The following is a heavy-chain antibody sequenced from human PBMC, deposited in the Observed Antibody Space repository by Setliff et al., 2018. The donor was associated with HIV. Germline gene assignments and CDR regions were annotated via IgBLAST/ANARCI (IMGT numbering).Heavy chain of an antibody. D-gene: IGHD3-3*01. CDR1: AFTVSSSY. CDR2: INSGGTT. CDR3: ARGFVLRFLEWSMPDAFDI. Sequence: PGGSLRLSCAASAFTVSSSYMSWVRQAPGKGLEWVSVINSGGTTYYADSLKGRFTISRDNAKNSLYLQMNSLRAEDTAVYYCARGFVLRFLEWSMPDAFDIWGQGTMVTVSS. V-gene: IGHV3-66*01. J-gene: IGHJ3*02.